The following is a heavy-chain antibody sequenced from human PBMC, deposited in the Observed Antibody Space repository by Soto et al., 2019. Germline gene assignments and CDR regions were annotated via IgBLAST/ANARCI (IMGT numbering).Heavy chain of an antibody. D-gene: IGHD3-10*01. CDR3: ARVRSRAKMITMVRGVIGWFDP. J-gene: IGHJ5*02. Sequence: QVQLQESGPGLVKPSQTLSLTCTVSGGSISSGGYYWSWIRQHPGKGLEWIGYIYYSGSTYYNPSLKSRVTIPVDTSKNQFSLKLSSVTAADTAVYYCARVRSRAKMITMVRGVIGWFDPWGQGTLVTVSS. CDR2: IYYSGST. CDR1: GGSISSGGYY. V-gene: IGHV4-31*03.